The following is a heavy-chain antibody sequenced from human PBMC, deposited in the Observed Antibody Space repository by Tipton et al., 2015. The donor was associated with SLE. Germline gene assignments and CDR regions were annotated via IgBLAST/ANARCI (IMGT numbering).Heavy chain of an antibody. CDR1: GGSISSYY. J-gene: IGHJ4*02. V-gene: IGHV4-4*07. Sequence: TLSLTCTVSGGSISSYYWSWIRQPAGKGLEWIGRIYTSGSTNYNPSLKSRVTMSVDTSKNQFSLNLRFVTAADTAVYYCANTEYVFFNGDFWGQGKSVTVSS. D-gene: IGHD2/OR15-2a*01. CDR2: IYTSGST. CDR3: ANTEYVFFNGDF.